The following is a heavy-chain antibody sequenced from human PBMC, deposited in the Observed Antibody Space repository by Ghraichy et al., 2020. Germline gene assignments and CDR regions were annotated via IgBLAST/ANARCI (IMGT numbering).Heavy chain of an antibody. J-gene: IGHJ6*02. CDR3: ARSALMVYRDRVDV. D-gene: IGHD2-8*01. CDR2: INHSGST. Sequence: SETLSLTCAVYGGSFSGYYWSWIRQPPGKGLEWIGEINHSGSTNYNPSLKSRVTISVDTSKNQFSLKLSSVTAADTAVYYCARSALMVYRDRVDVWGQGTTVTVSS. V-gene: IGHV4-34*01. CDR1: GGSFSGYY.